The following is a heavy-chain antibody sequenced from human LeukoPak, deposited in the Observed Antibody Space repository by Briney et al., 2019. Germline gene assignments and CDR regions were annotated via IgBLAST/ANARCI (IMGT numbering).Heavy chain of an antibody. D-gene: IGHD3-10*01. CDR2: INHSGST. CDR3: ARRVRGVISYFDY. V-gene: IGHV4-34*01. CDR1: GGSFSGYY. J-gene: IGHJ4*02. Sequence: PSETLSLTCAVYGGSFSGYYWSWIRQPPGKGLEWIGEINHSGSTNYNPSLKSRVTISVDTSKNQFSLKLSSVTPADTAVYYCARRVRGVISYFDYWGQGTLVTVSS.